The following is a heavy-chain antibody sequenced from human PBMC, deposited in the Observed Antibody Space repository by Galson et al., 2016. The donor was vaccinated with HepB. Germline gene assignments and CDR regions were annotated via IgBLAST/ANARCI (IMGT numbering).Heavy chain of an antibody. D-gene: IGHD2-2*01. J-gene: IGHJ6*02. V-gene: IGHV5-51*01. CDR3: ARVPAAEYYYFYYGMDV. CDR2: IYPGDSDT. Sequence: QSGAEVKKPGESLKISCTASGYTFLKYWIGWVRQMPGEGLELMGIIYPGDSDTRYSPSFEGQVTISADKSISTAYLQWNSLQASDTATYYCARVPAAEYYYFYYGMDVWGPGTTVTVSS. CDR1: GYTFLKYW.